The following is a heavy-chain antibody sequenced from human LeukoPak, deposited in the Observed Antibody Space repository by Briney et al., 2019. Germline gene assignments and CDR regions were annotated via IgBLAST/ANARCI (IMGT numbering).Heavy chain of an antibody. V-gene: IGHV3-7*04. D-gene: IGHD5-24*01. CDR1: GFPFSSYW. Sequence: GGSLRLSCVASGFPFSSYWMTWVRQAPGKGLEWVANIKQDGSKKSYVDSVKGRFTISRDNAKNSLYLQMDSLRAEDTAIYYCTRVGYIDEGIDYWGQGTLVTVSS. CDR2: IKQDGSKK. J-gene: IGHJ4*02. CDR3: TRVGYIDEGIDY.